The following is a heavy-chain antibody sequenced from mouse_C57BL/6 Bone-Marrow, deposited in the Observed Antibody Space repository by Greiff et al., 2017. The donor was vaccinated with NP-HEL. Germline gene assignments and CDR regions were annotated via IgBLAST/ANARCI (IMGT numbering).Heavy chain of an antibody. CDR2: IDPEDGET. CDR1: GFNIKDYY. Sequence: VQLQQSGAELVKPGASVKLSCTASGFNIKDYYMHWVKQRTEQGLEWIGRIDPEDGETKYVPKFQGKATITADTSSNTAYLQLSSLTSEDTAVYYCANPSITTVVEGWYFDVWGTGTTVTVSS. CDR3: ANPSITTVVEGWYFDV. D-gene: IGHD1-1*01. J-gene: IGHJ1*03. V-gene: IGHV14-2*01.